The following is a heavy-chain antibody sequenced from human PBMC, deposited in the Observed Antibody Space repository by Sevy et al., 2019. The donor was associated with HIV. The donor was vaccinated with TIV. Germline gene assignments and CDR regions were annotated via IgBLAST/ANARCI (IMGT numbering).Heavy chain of an antibody. Sequence: GGSLRLSCAASGFSFSSYSMHWVSQAPGKGLEWVSSISGLSNYIYYADSMKGRFSISRDNAKNSLYLQMIRLRAEDTAVFYCARAVPATDAFDIWGQGTLVTVSS. D-gene: IGHD6-19*01. CDR1: GFSFSSYS. V-gene: IGHV3-21*01. CDR2: ISGLSNYI. J-gene: IGHJ3*02. CDR3: ARAVPATDAFDI.